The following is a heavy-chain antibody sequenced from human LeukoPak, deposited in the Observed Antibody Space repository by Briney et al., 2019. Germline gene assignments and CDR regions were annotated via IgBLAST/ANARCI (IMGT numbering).Heavy chain of an antibody. CDR2: ISSSSSYI. D-gene: IGHD2-2*01. J-gene: IGHJ4*02. CDR3: ARVAAVVVVPAAILGFDY. V-gene: IGHV3-21*01. CDR1: GFTFSSFS. Sequence: GGSLRLSCAASGFTFSSFSMNWVRQAPGKGLEWVSSISSSSSYIYYADSVKGRFTISRDNAKNSLYLQMNSLRAEDTAMYYCARVAAVVVVPAAILGFDYWGQGTLVTVFS.